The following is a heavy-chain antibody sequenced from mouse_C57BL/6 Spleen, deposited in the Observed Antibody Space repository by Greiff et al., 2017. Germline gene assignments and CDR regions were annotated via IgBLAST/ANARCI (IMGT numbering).Heavy chain of an antibody. CDR2: IYPGSGST. J-gene: IGHJ4*01. CDR3: ARHWDGKAMDY. CDR1: GYTFTSYW. V-gene: IGHV1-55*01. Sequence: QVQLKEPGAELVKPGASVKMSCKASGYTFTSYWITWVKQRPGQGLEWIGDIYPGSGSTNYNEKFKSKATLTVDTSSSTAYMQLSSLTSEDSAVYYCARHWDGKAMDYWGQGTSVTVSS. D-gene: IGHD4-1*01.